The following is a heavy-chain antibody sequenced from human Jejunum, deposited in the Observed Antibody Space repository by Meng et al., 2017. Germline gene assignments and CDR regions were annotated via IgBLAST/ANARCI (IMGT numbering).Heavy chain of an antibody. V-gene: IGHV4-34*01. J-gene: IGHJ4*02. CDR2: INHNGDT. D-gene: IGHD3-22*01. Sequence: QVQLQQWGAGLLKPSETLSLTCAVYGGSFSAYYWSWFLQPPGKGLEWIGEINHNGDTNYNPSLKSRVTISVDTPKNQFSLKLTSVSAEDTAIYYCARGQRVRLFDSWGQGALVTVSS. CDR3: ARGQRVRLFDS. CDR1: GGSFSAYY.